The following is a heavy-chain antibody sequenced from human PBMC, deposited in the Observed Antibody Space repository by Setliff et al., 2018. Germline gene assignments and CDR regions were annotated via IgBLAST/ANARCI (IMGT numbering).Heavy chain of an antibody. CDR3: ARAISGWYSAYYYYMDV. CDR1: GGSISSGSDY. J-gene: IGHJ6*03. CDR2: IYTSGST. Sequence: PSETLSLTCSVSGGSISSGSDYWTWIRQPAGKGLEWIGHIYTSGSTNYNPSLKSRVTISVDASKNQLSLNLRSVTAADTAVYYCARAISGWYSAYYYYMDVWGKGTTVTVSS. V-gene: IGHV4-61*09. D-gene: IGHD6-19*01.